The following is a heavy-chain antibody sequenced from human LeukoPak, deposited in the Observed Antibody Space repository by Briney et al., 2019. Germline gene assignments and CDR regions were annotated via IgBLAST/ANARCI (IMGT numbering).Heavy chain of an antibody. CDR3: ARDLGYGDSFDY. J-gene: IGHJ4*02. D-gene: IGHD4-17*01. Sequence: PSETLSLTCTVSGYSISSGYYWSWIRQPAGKGLEWIGRIYTSGSTNYNPSLKSRVTMSVDTSKNQFSLKLSSVTAADTAVYYCARDLGYGDSFDYWGQGTLVTVSS. CDR1: GYSISSGYY. CDR2: IYTSGST. V-gene: IGHV4-4*07.